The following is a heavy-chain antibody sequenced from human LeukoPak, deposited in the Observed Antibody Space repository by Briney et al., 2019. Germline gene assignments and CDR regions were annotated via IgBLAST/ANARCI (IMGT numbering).Heavy chain of an antibody. V-gene: IGHV3-23*01. J-gene: IGHJ4*02. Sequence: GGSLRLPCQASGFTFYMYALSWVRQAPGKGLEWVASMCGTAGCTFYPDSVKGRFTISRDNSKNVLYLRMNSLTAEDTAIYYCAKNQWLAPSIEYWGQGTLVTVSS. CDR1: GFTFYMYA. CDR3: AKNQWLAPSIEY. D-gene: IGHD6-19*01. CDR2: MCGTAGCT.